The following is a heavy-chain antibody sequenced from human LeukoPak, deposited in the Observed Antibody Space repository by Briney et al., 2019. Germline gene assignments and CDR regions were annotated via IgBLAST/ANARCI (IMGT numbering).Heavy chain of an antibody. CDR1: GGSISSSSYY. J-gene: IGHJ6*03. V-gene: IGHV4-39*01. CDR3: ARIQAIYDFWSGHYQPDYYYYMDV. D-gene: IGHD3-3*01. CDR2: IYYSGST. Sequence: PSETLSLTCTVSGGSISSSSYYWGWIRQTPGKGLEWIGNIYYSGSTYYNPSLKSRVTISVDTSKNQFSLKLSSVTAADTAVYYCARIQAIYDFWSGHYQPDYYYYMDVWGKGTTVTVSS.